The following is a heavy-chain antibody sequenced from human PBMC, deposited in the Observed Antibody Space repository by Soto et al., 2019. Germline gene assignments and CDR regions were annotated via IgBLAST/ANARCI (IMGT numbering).Heavy chain of an antibody. Sequence: VSGPTAGEPPQTRTLTWTFSGFSLSTSGMCVSWIRQPPGKALEWLALIDWDDDKYYSTSLKTRLTISKDTSKNQVVLTMTNMDPVDTATYYCARRPNPTQKGVGYYYGMDVWGQGTTVTVSS. CDR1: GFSLSTSGMC. CDR3: ARRPNPTQKGVGYYYGMDV. J-gene: IGHJ6*02. CDR2: IDWDDDK. V-gene: IGHV2-70*01. D-gene: IGHD2-15*01.